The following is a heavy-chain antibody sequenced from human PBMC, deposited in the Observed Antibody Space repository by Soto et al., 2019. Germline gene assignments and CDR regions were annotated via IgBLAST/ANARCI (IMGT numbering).Heavy chain of an antibody. CDR3: ARGLYGDYGGAPGVVYYYYGMDV. Sequence: SETLSLTCAVYGGSFSGYYWSWIRQPPGKGLEWIGEINHSGSTNYNPSLKSRVTITVDTSKNQFSLKLSSVTAADTAVYYCARGLYGDYGGAPGVVYYYYGMDVWGQGTTVTVSS. CDR1: GGSFSGYY. CDR2: INHSGST. D-gene: IGHD4-17*01. J-gene: IGHJ6*02. V-gene: IGHV4-34*01.